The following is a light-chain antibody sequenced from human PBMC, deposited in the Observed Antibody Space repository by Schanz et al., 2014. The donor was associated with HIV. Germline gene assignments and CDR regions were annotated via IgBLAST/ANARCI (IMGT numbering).Light chain of an antibody. CDR2: GAS. CDR1: QSVSDN. CDR3: QQRSVWPIT. V-gene: IGKV3-15*01. J-gene: IGKJ5*01. Sequence: EIVMTQSPATLSVSPGERATLSCRASQSVSDNLAWYQQKPGQAPRLLIYGASTRATGIPARFSGSGSGTDFTLTISSLEPEDFAVYYCQQRSVWPITFGQGTRLEIK.